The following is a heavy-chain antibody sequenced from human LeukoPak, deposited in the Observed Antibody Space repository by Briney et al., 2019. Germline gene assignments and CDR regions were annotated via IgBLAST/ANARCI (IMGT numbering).Heavy chain of an antibody. D-gene: IGHD6-13*01. CDR2: ISSSSSYI. V-gene: IGHV3-21*01. CDR1: GFTFSSYE. J-gene: IGHJ6*02. CDR3: ARANLAASASRGMDV. Sequence: GGSLRLSCAASGFTFSSYEVNWVRQAPGKGLEWVSSISSSSSYIYYADSVKGRFTISRDNAKNSLYLQMNSLRVGDTAVYYCARANLAASASRGMDVWGQGTTVTVSS.